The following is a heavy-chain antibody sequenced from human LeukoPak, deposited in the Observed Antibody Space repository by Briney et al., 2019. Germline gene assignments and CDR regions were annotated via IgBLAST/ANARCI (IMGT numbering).Heavy chain of an antibody. J-gene: IGHJ3*02. V-gene: IGHV1-2*02. CDR1: GYTFTGYY. D-gene: IGHD5-18*01. CDR2: INPNSGGT. Sequence: ASVKVSCKASGYTFTGYYMHWVRQAPGQGLEWMGWINPNSGGTNYAQKFQGRVTMTRDTSISTAYMELSRLRSDDTAVYYCARASGIQLWAEDAFDIWGQGTMVTVSS. CDR3: ARASGIQLWAEDAFDI.